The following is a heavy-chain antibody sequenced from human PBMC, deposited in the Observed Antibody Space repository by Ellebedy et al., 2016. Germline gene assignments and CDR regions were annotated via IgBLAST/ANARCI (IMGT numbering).Heavy chain of an antibody. CDR2: ISWNSGSI. CDR1: GFTFDDYA. CDR3: ARDPRRPDLQGYMDV. J-gene: IGHJ6*03. Sequence: SLKISCAASGFTFDDYAMHWVRQAPGKGLEWVSGISWNSGSIGYADSVKGRFTISRDNAKNSLYLQMNSLRSDDTAVYYCARDPRRPDLQGYMDVWGKGTTVTVS. V-gene: IGHV3-9*01.